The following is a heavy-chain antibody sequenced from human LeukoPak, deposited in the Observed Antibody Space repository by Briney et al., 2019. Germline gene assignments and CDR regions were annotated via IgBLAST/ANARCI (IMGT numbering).Heavy chain of an antibody. CDR2: MWFVGSRK. CDR1: GFTFCNSG. V-gene: IGHV3-33*01. Sequence: PGGSLRLSCAEPGFTFCNSGTHCVREVPGKGLERGAAMWFVGSRKYYADSVEGRLTISRNNCKNTLYPQNNRLSTEDTAVYYFARDLEDSSPFGAFDMWGQGTMVTVSS. D-gene: IGHD3-22*01. J-gene: IGHJ3*02. CDR3: ARDLEDSSPFGAFDM.